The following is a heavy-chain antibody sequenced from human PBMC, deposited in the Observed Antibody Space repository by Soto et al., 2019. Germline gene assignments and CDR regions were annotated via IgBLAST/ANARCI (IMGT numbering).Heavy chain of an antibody. J-gene: IGHJ4*02. CDR2: VYWNDDK. CDR3: AHLNTRGYCLDY. Sequence: QITLKEPGPTLVKPTQTLTLTCTFSGFSLSTSPVGVGWIRQPPGKALEWLAHVYWNDDKYYRLSLKSRLTISKDTSKSQVVRTMTNMDPVDTATYYCAHLNTRGYCLDYWGQGALVTVSS. V-gene: IGHV2-5*01. CDR1: GFSLSTSPVG.